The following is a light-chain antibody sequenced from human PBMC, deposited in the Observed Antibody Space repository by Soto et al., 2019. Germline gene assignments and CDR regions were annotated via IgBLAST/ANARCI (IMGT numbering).Light chain of an antibody. J-gene: IGKJ2*01. CDR2: GAS. Sequence: EIVMTQSPATLSVSPGERATLSCRASQSVSSNVAWYQQKFGQAPRLLIYGASTRATDIPASFSGSGSGTAFTLTISSLQSEDFAVYYCQQDNNWPPGYIVGQGTKLEIK. CDR1: QSVSSN. CDR3: QQDNNWPPGYI. V-gene: IGKV3-15*01.